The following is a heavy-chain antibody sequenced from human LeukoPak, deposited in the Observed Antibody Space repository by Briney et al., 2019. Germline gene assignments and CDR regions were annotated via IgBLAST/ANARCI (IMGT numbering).Heavy chain of an antibody. D-gene: IGHD5-18*01. J-gene: IGHJ3*02. CDR2: MNPNSGNT. CDR1: GYTFTSYD. Sequence: ASVKVSCKASGYTFTSYDINWVRQATGQGLEWMGWMNPNSGNTGYAQKFQGRVTMTRNTSIGTAYMELSSLRSEDTAVYYCARRRSGCRIQLCPTPAFDIWGQGTMVTVSS. CDR3: ARRRSGCRIQLCPTPAFDI. V-gene: IGHV1-8*01.